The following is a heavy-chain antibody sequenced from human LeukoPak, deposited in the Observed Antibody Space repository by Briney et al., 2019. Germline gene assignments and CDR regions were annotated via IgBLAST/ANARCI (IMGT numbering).Heavy chain of an antibody. CDR3: ARTRLRGDPFDD. Sequence: SETLSLTCTVSGDSLSSGGYYWSWLRQHPGRGLEWIGYIFSTGNTYYNPSLKSRLTISVYTSKNRFSLQLGFVTAADTAVYYCARTRLRGDPFDDWGQGTLVTVSS. V-gene: IGHV4-31*03. D-gene: IGHD2-21*02. CDR1: GDSLSSGGYY. J-gene: IGHJ4*02. CDR2: IFSTGNT.